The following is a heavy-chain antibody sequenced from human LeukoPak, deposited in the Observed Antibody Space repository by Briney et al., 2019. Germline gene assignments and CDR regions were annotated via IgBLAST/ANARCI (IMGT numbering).Heavy chain of an antibody. D-gene: IGHD1-26*01. CDR3: TRISGSYVIDY. V-gene: IGHV3-11*03. CDR1: GFTFSDYY. J-gene: IGHJ4*02. Sequence: GGSLRLSCAASGFTFSDYYMSWIRQAPGKGLEWISYISSSTYTNYADSVKGRFTISRDNAKNSMYLQMNSLRAEDTAVYYCTRISGSYVIDYWGQGTLVTISS. CDR2: ISSSTYT.